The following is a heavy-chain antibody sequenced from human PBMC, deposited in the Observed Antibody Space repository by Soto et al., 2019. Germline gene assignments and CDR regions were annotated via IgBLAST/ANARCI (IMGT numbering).Heavy chain of an antibody. J-gene: IGHJ6*02. CDR2: IIPIFGTA. D-gene: IGHD7-27*01. Sequence: QVQPVQSGAEVKKPGSSVKVSCKASGGTFSSYALSWVRQAPGQGLEWMGGIIPIFGTAHYAQKFQRRVKITADESTSTAYRELSSLRSEDTAVYYCGRVRTRSNQYYGMDDWGQVTTVAVS. CDR3: GRVRTRSNQYYGMDD. CDR1: GGTFSSYA. V-gene: IGHV1-69*12.